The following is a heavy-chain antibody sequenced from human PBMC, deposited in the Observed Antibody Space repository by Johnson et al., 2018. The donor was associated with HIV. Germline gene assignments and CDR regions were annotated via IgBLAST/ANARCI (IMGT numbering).Heavy chain of an antibody. Sequence: QVQLVESGGGVVQPGRSLRLSCAASGFTFGSYGMHWVRQAPGKGLEWVSSISGGSTYYADSVKGRFTVSRDNSKNTLYLQMNSLRAEDTAVYYCARDRGYSGSYFGAFDIWGQGTMVTVSS. CDR1: GFTFGSYG. D-gene: IGHD1-26*01. J-gene: IGHJ3*02. CDR3: ARDRGYSGSYFGAFDI. V-gene: IGHV3-NL1*01. CDR2: ISGGST.